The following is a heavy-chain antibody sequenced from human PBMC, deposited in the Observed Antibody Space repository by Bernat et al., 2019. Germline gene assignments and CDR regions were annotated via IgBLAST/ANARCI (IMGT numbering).Heavy chain of an antibody. CDR1: GFSLTSSPVG. CDR2: IYWDDDK. V-gene: IGHV2-5*02. Sequence: QITLKESGPTVVEPTQTLTLTCTFSGFSLTSSPVGVGWIRQPPGKALEWLALIYWDDDKRYSPSLKSRLTIIKDTSKNQVFLTMTNMDPVDPATYYCTHTVTIVPRYYYMDVWGKGTTVTVSS. J-gene: IGHJ6*03. D-gene: IGHD6-6*01. CDR3: THTVTIVPRYYYMDV.